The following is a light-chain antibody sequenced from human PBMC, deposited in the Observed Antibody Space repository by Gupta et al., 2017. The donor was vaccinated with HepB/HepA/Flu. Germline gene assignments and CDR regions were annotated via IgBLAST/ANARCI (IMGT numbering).Light chain of an antibody. CDR1: QSVSSSY. Sequence: EIVLTQSPGTLSLSPGERATLSCRASQSVSSSYLAWYQQKPGQAPRLLIYGASSRATGIPDRFSGSGSGTDFTLTISRLEPEDFAVYYCQQYGSSPVCIFGQGTKMEIK. J-gene: IGKJ2*04. CDR3: QQYGSSPVCI. CDR2: GAS. V-gene: IGKV3-20*01.